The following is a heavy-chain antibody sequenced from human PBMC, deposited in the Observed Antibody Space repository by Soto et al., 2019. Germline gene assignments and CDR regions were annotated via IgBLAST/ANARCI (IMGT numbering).Heavy chain of an antibody. CDR3: ALQRHGEFDY. Sequence: QITLKESGPTLVTPTQTLTLTCTFSGFSLSTLGVGVGWIRQPPGKALEWLALIYWDDDKRYIPSLKSRLTITQDTSKNQLVLTVANVDPEDTATYSCALQRHGEFDYWGPGTLVTVSS. V-gene: IGHV2-5*02. CDR1: GFSLSTLGVG. J-gene: IGHJ4*02. D-gene: IGHD3-3*01. CDR2: IYWDDDK.